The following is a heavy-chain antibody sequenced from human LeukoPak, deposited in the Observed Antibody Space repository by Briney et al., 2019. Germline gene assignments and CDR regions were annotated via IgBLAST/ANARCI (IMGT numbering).Heavy chain of an antibody. V-gene: IGHV3-23*01. CDR1: GFTFSSYS. CDR3: ARIADYYDSSGQVGYFDY. Sequence: GGSLRLTCAASGFTFSSYSMNWVRQAPGKGLEWVSAISGSGGSTYYADSVKGRFTISRDNSKNTLYLQMNSLRAEDTAVYYCARIADYYDSSGQVGYFDYWGQGTLVTVSS. CDR2: ISGSGGST. J-gene: IGHJ4*02. D-gene: IGHD3-22*01.